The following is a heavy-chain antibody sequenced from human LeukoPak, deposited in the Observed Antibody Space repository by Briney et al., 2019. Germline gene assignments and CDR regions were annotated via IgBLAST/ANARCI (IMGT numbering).Heavy chain of an antibody. V-gene: IGHV4-39*01. CDR3: ASLPDIFDLTY. J-gene: IGHJ4*02. CDR2: IYYSGST. D-gene: IGHD3-9*01. Sequence: PSETLSLTCTVSGGSISSSSYYWGWIRQPPGKGLEWIGSIYYSGSTYYNPSFKSRVTISVDTSKNQFSLKLSSVTAADTAVYYCASLPDIFDLTYWGQGTLVTVSS. CDR1: GGSISSSSYY.